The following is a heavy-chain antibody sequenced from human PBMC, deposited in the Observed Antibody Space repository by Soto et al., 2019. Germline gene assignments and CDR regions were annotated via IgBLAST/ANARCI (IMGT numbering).Heavy chain of an antibody. CDR3: ARESEDLTSNFDY. CDR2: ISSTTNYI. V-gene: IGHV3-21*01. Sequence: EVQLVEAGGGLVRPGGSLRLSCAASGFTLSRYSMNWVRQASGKGLEWVSSISSTTNYIYYAESMKGRFTVSRDNAKNSVYLYMNSLSAEDTAVYYCARESEDLTSNFDYWGQGTLVTVSS. J-gene: IGHJ4*02. CDR1: GFTLSRYS.